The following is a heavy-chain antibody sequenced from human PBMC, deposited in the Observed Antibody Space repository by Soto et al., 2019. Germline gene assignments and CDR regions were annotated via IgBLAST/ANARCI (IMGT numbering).Heavy chain of an antibody. Sequence: QVQLLQSGSELKKSGASVKVSCQASGYTFTTHHINWVRQPPGQGLEWMGWINTKTGNPAYVQGFTGRYVFPLNTTARRAYLQIYNLNPADTAVYYCGSLVAAAFDVWGRGTMATVSP. CDR1: GYTFTTHH. J-gene: IGHJ3*01. D-gene: IGHD2-15*01. CDR3: GSLVAAAFDV. V-gene: IGHV7-4-1*01. CDR2: INTKTGNP.